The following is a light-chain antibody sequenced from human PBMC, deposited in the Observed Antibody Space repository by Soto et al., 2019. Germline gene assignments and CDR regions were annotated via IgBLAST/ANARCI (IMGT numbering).Light chain of an antibody. CDR3: QQYADSPVT. V-gene: IGKV3-20*01. CDR2: RTL. Sequence: EIVLTQSPGFLSVSPGERATLSCRASQTVRNGYLAWYQHKPGQAPRLLIYRTLSRAAGIPDRFSGSGSGTDFTLTISRLEPEDFAVYFCQQYADSPVTFGGGTKVEIK. CDR1: QTVRNGY. J-gene: IGKJ4*01.